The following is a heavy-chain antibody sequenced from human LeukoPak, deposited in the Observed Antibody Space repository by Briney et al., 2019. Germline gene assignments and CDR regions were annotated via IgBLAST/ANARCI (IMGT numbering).Heavy chain of an antibody. CDR2: ISSNGGST. CDR1: GFTFSSYA. D-gene: IGHD2-15*01. J-gene: IGHJ5*02. Sequence: GGSLRLSCSASGFTFSSYAMHWVRQAPGKGLEYVSAISSNGGSTYYADSVKGRFTISGDNSKNTLYLQMSSLRAEDTAVYYCVKGSGGSCYHNWFDPWGQGTLVTVSS. V-gene: IGHV3-64D*06. CDR3: VKGSGGSCYHNWFDP.